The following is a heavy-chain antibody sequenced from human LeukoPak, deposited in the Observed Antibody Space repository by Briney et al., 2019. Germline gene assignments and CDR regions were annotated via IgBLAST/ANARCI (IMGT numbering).Heavy chain of an antibody. V-gene: IGHV3-20*01. CDR2: INWNGGST. CDR3: ARRGYGSGSYEYYYYYYMDV. Sequence: PGGSLRLSCAASRFTFSSYAMSWVRQAPGKGLEWVSSINWNGGSTGYADSVKGRFTISRDNAKNSLYLQMNSLRAEDTALYHCARRGYGSGSYEYYYYYYMDVWGKGTTVTVSS. J-gene: IGHJ6*03. D-gene: IGHD3-10*01. CDR1: RFTFSSYA.